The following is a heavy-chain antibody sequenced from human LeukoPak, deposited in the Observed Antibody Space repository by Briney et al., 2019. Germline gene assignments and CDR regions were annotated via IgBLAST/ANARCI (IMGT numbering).Heavy chain of an antibody. J-gene: IGHJ5*02. CDR3: ARMSGYCSGSSCYGNNWFDP. CDR2: IIPIFGTP. Sequence: SVKVSCKASGRTFSSYAITWVRQAPGQGLEWMGGIIPIFGTPNYAQKFQGRVTITADESTATAYMELSSPRSEDTAVYYCARMSGYCSGSSCYGNNWFDPWGQGTLVTVSS. CDR1: GRTFSSYA. D-gene: IGHD2-15*01. V-gene: IGHV1-69*13.